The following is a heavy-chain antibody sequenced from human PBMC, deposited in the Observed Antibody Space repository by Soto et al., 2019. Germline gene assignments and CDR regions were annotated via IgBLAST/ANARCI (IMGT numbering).Heavy chain of an antibody. J-gene: IGHJ4*02. CDR3: ARGKVGYSYVSNFDY. Sequence: GESLKISCKGSGYSFTRYWIGWVRQMPGKGLEWMGIIYPGDSDTRYSPSFQGQVTISADKSISTAYLQWSSLKASDTAMYYCARGKVGYSYVSNFDYWGQGTLVTVSS. CDR2: IYPGDSDT. D-gene: IGHD5-18*01. CDR1: GYSFTRYW. V-gene: IGHV5-51*01.